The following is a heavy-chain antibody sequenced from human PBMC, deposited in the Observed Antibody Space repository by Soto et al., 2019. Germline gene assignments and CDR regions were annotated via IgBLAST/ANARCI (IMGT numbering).Heavy chain of an antibody. Sequence: LGESLKISCKGSGYSFTSYWIGWVRQMPGKGLEWMGIIYPGDSDTRYSPSFQGQVTISADKSISTAYLQWSSLKASDTSLYYCARHFYFPVGYSFGGRDYYYYYGLDVGGQGTTVTVSS. V-gene: IGHV5-51*01. J-gene: IGHJ6*02. CDR3: ARHFYFPVGYSFGGRDYYYYYGLDV. D-gene: IGHD5-18*01. CDR1: GYSFTSYW. CDR2: IYPGDSDT.